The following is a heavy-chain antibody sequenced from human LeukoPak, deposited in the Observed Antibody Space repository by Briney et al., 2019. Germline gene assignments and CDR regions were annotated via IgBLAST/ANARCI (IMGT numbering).Heavy chain of an antibody. V-gene: IGHV4-38-2*01. CDR1: GFTFSDHY. D-gene: IGHD3-22*01. CDR3: ARASYSYDINGWVPFDY. Sequence: GSLRLSCAASGFTFSDHYLDWVRQAPGKGLEWIGSISYSGSTYYNPSLKSRVTISGDTSKNQFSLRLSSVTAADTAVYYCARASYSYDINGWVPFDYWGQGTLVTVSS. J-gene: IGHJ4*02. CDR2: ISYSGST.